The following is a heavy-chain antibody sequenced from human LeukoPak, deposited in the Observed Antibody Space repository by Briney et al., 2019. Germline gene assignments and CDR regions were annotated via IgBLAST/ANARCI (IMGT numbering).Heavy chain of an antibody. CDR2: ISSSSSYI. D-gene: IGHD3-3*01. J-gene: IGHJ6*02. V-gene: IGHV3-21*01. CDR1: GFTFSSYS. CDR3: AREPYDFWSGYFPYPRAWYYGMDV. Sequence: GGSLRLSCAASGFTFSSYSMNWVRQAPGKGLEWVSSISSSSSYIYYADSVKGRFTISRDNAKNSLYLQMNSLRAEDTAVYYCAREPYDFWSGYFPYPRAWYYGMDVWGQGTTVTVSS.